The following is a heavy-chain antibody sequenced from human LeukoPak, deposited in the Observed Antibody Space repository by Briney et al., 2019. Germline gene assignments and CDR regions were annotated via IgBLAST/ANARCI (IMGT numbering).Heavy chain of an antibody. J-gene: IGHJ4*02. CDR1: GFTFSASP. D-gene: IGHD2-15*01. CDR3: ARESGITTPSAPDY. V-gene: IGHV3-30*19. CDR2: ITHDGTYT. Sequence: GGSLRLSCAASGFTFSASPIHWVRQAPGKGLECVAIITHDGTYTFYADPVKGRFTISRDNSKNTVYLQMNSLGIEDTAIYYCARESGITTPSAPDYWGQGTLVTVSS.